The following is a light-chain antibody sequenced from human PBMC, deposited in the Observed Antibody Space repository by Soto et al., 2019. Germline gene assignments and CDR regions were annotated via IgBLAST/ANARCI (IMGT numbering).Light chain of an antibody. V-gene: IGLV1-51*02. J-gene: IGLJ2*01. CDR1: NSTIGNNN. CDR3: GRWDSSLSAGNVV. CDR2: ENN. Sequence: QSVLTQPPSVSAAPGQKVTISCSGSNSTIGNNNVSWYQQLPGTAPKLLIYENNKRPSGIPDRFSGSKSGTSATLGITGLQTGDEADYYCGRWDSSLSAGNVVFGGGTKLTVL.